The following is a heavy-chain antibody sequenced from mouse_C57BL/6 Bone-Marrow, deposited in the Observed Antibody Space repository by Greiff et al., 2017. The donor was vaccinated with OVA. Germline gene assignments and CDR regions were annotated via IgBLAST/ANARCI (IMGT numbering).Heavy chain of an antibody. Sequence: QVQLQQSGPELVKPGASVKISCKASGYSFTSYYIHWVKQRPGQGLEWIGWIYPGSGNTKYNEKFKGKATLTADTSSSTAYMQLSSLTSEDSAVYYCAREENDYDVNAMDYWGQGTSVTVSS. CDR1: GYSFTSYY. CDR3: AREENDYDVNAMDY. CDR2: IYPGSGNT. J-gene: IGHJ4*01. D-gene: IGHD2-4*01. V-gene: IGHV1-66*01.